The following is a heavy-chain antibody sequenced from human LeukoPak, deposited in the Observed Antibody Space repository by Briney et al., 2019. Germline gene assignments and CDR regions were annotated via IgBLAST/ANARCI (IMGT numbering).Heavy chain of an antibody. J-gene: IGHJ4*02. CDR2: ISGSGGST. Sequence: GGSLRLSCAASGFTSSSYAMSWVRQAPGKGLEWVSAISGSGGSTYYADSVKGRFTISRDNSKNTLYLQMNSLRAEDTAVYYCAVSKPYYDFWSGYLTTFDYWGQGTLVTVSS. D-gene: IGHD3-3*01. CDR1: GFTSSSYA. CDR3: AVSKPYYDFWSGYLTTFDY. V-gene: IGHV3-23*01.